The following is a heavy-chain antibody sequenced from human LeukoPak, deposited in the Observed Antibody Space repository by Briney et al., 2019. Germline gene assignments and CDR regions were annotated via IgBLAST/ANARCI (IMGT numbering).Heavy chain of an antibody. Sequence: SETLSLTCTVSGDSINNNNYYWGWIRQPPGKGLEWIGNIYYNGRTYYSPSLKSRGTISVDTSNNQFSLKLSSVTAADTAVYYCARGIAAEPTHWGQGTLVTVSS. V-gene: IGHV4-39*07. CDR1: GDSINNNNYY. D-gene: IGHD6-6*01. J-gene: IGHJ4*02. CDR2: IYYNGRT. CDR3: ARGIAAEPTH.